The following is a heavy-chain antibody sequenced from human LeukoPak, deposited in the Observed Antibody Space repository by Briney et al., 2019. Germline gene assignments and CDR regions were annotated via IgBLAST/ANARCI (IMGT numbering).Heavy chain of an antibody. CDR3: ARDGYSGYDAARY. J-gene: IGHJ4*02. CDR1: GFTVSSYW. Sequence: GGSLRLSCAASGFTVSSYWMSWVRQAPGKGREWVANIKQDGSEKYYVDSVKGRFTISRDNAKNSLYLQMNGLRAEDTAVYYCARDGYSGYDAARYWGQGTLVTVSS. V-gene: IGHV3-7*01. D-gene: IGHD5-12*01. CDR2: IKQDGSEK.